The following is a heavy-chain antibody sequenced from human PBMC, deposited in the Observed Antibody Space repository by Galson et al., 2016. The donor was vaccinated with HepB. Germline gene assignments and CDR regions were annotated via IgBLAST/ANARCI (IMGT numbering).Heavy chain of an antibody. V-gene: IGHV3-15*07. CDR2: IKSKIDGGTA. Sequence: SLRLSCAVSGFTFTNAWMNWVRQAPGKGLEWVGRIKSKIDGGTADYAAPVKGRFTISGDDSKNTLYLQMTSLKTEDTAVYYCTTVLSTASMSGWYDWGFDSWGQGTLVTVSS. D-gene: IGHD6-19*01. CDR3: TTVLSTASMSGWYDWGFDS. CDR1: GFTFTNAW. J-gene: IGHJ4*02.